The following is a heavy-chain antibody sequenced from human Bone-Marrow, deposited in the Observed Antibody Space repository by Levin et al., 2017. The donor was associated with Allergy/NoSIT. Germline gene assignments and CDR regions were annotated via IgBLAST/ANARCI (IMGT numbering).Heavy chain of an antibody. CDR3: ARDCPHLSYSSTWYYYYGMDV. J-gene: IGHJ6*02. CDR2: ISDSSSSI. D-gene: IGHD6-13*01. V-gene: IGHV3-48*02. Sequence: GGSLRLSCAASGFTFSNSSMNWVRQAPGKGLEWVSYISDSSSSIFYADSVKGRFTISRDNAKNSLFLQMNSLRDEDTAVYYCARDCPHLSYSSTWYYYYGMDVWGQGTPLTVSS. CDR1: GFTFSNSS.